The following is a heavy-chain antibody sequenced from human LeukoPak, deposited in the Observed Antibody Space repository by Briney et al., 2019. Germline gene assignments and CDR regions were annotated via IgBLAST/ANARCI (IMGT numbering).Heavy chain of an antibody. CDR1: GGSISSYY. CDR3: ARDLNPMYSSSWYGSAVITYFDY. J-gene: IGHJ4*02. D-gene: IGHD6-13*01. CDR2: IYYSGST. Sequence: SETLSLTCTVSGGSISSYYWSWIRQSPGKGLEWIGYIYYSGSTNYNPSLKSRVTISVDTSKNQFSLKLSSVTAADTAVYYCARDLNPMYSSSWYGSAVITYFDYWGQGTLVTVSS. V-gene: IGHV4-59*12.